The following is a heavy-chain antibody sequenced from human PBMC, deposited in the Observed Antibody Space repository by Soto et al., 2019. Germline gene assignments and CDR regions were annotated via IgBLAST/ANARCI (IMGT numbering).Heavy chain of an antibody. CDR2: ISSSSSTI. CDR1: GFTFSSYS. D-gene: IGHD2-2*02. Sequence: GGSLKLSCAASGFTFSSYSMNWVRQAPGKELEWVSYISSSSSTIYYADSVKGRFTISRDNAKNSLYLQMNSLRAEDTAVYYCARDTIRGFDYWGQGTLVTVSS. J-gene: IGHJ4*02. CDR3: ARDTIRGFDY. V-gene: IGHV3-48*01.